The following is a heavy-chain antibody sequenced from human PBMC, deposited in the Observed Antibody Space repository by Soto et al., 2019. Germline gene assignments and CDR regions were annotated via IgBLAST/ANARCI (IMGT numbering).Heavy chain of an antibody. CDR1: GFTLRSYN. CDR2: ISSSSSYI. V-gene: IGHV3-21*01. Sequence: GGSPRLLCAAPGFTLRSYNMKWGRPGPGEGVEWVSSISSSSSYIYYADSVKGRFTISRDNAKNSLYLQMNSLRAEDTAVYYCARDLLRRDGYNLGILNWFDPWGQGTLVTVSS. J-gene: IGHJ5*02. D-gene: IGHD5-12*01. CDR3: ARDLLRRDGYNLGILNWFDP.